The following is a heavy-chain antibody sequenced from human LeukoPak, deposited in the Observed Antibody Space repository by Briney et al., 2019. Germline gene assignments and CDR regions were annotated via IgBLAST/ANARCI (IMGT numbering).Heavy chain of an antibody. CDR2: IIPIFGTA. CDR3: ARDLSLLSDFRFDY. J-gene: IGHJ4*02. V-gene: IGHV1-69*05. Sequence: AASVKVSCKASGGTFSSYAISWVRQAPGQGLEWRGRIIPIFGTANYAQKFQGRVTITTDESTSTAYMELSSLRSEDTAVYYCARDLSLLSDFRFDYWGQGTLVTVSS. CDR1: GGTFSSYA. D-gene: IGHD3-10*01.